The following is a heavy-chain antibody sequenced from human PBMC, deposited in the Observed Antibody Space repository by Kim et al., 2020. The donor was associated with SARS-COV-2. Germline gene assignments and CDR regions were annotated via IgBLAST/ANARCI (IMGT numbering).Heavy chain of an antibody. D-gene: IGHD1-26*01. Sequence: ASVKVSCKASGYTFTSYDISWVRQAPGQGLEWMGWISAYNGNTNSAQKLQGRVTMTTDTSTSTAYMELRSLRSDDTAVYYCARDLEVGELPEKDTFDIWGQGTMVTVSS. CDR1: GYTFTSYD. CDR2: ISAYNGNT. V-gene: IGHV1-18*01. CDR3: ARDLEVGELPEKDTFDI. J-gene: IGHJ3*02.